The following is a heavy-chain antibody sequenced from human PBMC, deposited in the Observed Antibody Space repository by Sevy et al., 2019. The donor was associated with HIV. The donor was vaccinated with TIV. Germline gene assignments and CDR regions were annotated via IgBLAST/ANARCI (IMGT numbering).Heavy chain of an antibody. V-gene: IGHV6-1*01. D-gene: IGHD3-3*01. CDR3: PRAGATIFGIVTMSFDV. CDR2: TYYRSKWYN. Sequence: QSQTLSLTCAISGDSVSTNSAVWNWIRQSPSRGLEWLGRTYYRSKWYNDYSVSLKGRLTITPDTSKNQFSLHLKSVTADDTAVYFCPRAGATIFGIVTMSFDVWGQGTLVTVSS. CDR1: GDSVSTNSAV. J-gene: IGHJ4*02.